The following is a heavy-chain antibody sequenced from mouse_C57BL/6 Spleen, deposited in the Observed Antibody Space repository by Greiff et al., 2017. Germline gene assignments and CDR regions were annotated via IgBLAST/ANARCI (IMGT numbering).Heavy chain of an antibody. D-gene: IGHD2-14*01. J-gene: IGHJ2*01. CDR2: IYPGDGDT. Sequence: QVQLKESGPELVKPGASVKISCKASGYAFSSSWMNWVKQRPGKGLEWIGRIYPGDGDTNYNGKFKGKATLTADKSSSTAYMQLSSLTSEDSAVYFCARRVRGDYFDYWGQGTTLTVSS. CDR1: GYAFSSSW. CDR3: ARRVRGDYFDY. V-gene: IGHV1-82*01.